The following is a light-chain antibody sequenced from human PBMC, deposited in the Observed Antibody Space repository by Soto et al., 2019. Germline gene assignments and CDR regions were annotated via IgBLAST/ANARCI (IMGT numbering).Light chain of an antibody. CDR2: GAS. V-gene: IGKV3-20*01. CDR1: QSVSSSY. CDR3: QQYDTLPPWT. J-gene: IGKJ1*01. Sequence: DTVLTLSPGTLSLSPGEGATLSCRASQSVSSSYIAWYQQRPGQTPSLLIYGASTRATGIPDRFSGSGSGTDFTLTISRLKSEDLAVYYCQQYDTLPPWTFGQGTKVDIK.